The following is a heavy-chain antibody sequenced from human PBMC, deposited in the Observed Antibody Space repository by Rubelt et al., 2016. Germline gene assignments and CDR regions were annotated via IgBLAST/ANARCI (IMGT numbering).Heavy chain of an antibody. D-gene: IGHD6-13*01. CDR1: GGSISSDY. V-gene: IGHV4-59*12. Sequence: QVQLQESGPGLVKPSETLSLTCTVSGGSISSDYWSWIRQPPGKGLEWIGYVYYRGSTYYNPSLKSRVTISVDTSKNQFSLKLSSVTAADTAVYYCARGSRQLVRSVYWFDPWGQGTLVTVSS. J-gene: IGHJ5*02. CDR2: VYYRGST. CDR3: ARGSRQLVRSVYWFDP.